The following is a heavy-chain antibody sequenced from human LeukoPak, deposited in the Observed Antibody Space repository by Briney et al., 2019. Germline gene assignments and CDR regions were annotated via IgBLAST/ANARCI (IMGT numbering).Heavy chain of an antibody. Sequence: SETLSLTCTVSGGSISSSSYYWGWIRQPPGKGLEWIGSIYYSGSTYYNPSLKSRVTISVDTSKNQFSLKLSSVTAADTAVYYCARGGRSYGDYADSWFDPWGQGTLVTVSS. D-gene: IGHD4-17*01. CDR3: ARGGRSYGDYADSWFDP. CDR1: GGSISSSSYY. CDR2: IYYSGST. J-gene: IGHJ5*02. V-gene: IGHV4-39*07.